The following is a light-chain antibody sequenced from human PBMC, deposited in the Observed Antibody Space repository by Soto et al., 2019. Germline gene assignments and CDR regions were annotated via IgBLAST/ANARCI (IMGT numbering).Light chain of an antibody. CDR3: SSYTSSRAYV. CDR1: SSDVGGYNY. CDR2: EVS. V-gene: IGLV2-14*01. J-gene: IGLJ1*01. Sequence: HSALTQPASVSGSPGQSITISCTGTSSDVGGYNYVSWYQQQSGKAPKLMIHEVSNRPSGVSNRFSGSKSGNTASLTISGLQAEDEADYYCSSYTSSRAYVFGNGTKVAVL.